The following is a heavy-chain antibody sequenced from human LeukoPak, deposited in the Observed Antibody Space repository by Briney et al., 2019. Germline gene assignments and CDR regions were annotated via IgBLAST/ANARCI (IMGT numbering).Heavy chain of an antibody. J-gene: IGHJ4*01. V-gene: IGHV1-46*02. Sequence: ASVKVSCKTSGYTFNTYYIHWVRQAPGQGLEWMGIINPSGGSTTYAQKFQGRVTMTRDTSTTAVYMELNNLKSEDTAVYYCARDGSPARFDYWGDGTLVTVSS. D-gene: IGHD6-13*01. CDR3: ARDGSPARFDY. CDR1: GYTFNTYY. CDR2: INPSGGST.